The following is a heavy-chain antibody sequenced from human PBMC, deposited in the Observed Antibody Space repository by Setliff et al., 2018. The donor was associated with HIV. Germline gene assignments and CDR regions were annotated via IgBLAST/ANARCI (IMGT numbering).Heavy chain of an antibody. D-gene: IGHD3-22*01. J-gene: IGHJ6*03. Sequence: ASVKVSCKASGYTFSSCDINWVRQATGQGLVWMGWMNPNSGNTGYAQKFQGRVTMTRDTSIGTAYMELNNLKFEDTAVYYCARARRDSYDRGRRNHYYIDVWGKGTPVTVSS. V-gene: IGHV1-8*02. CDR2: MNPNSGNT. CDR3: ARARRDSYDRGRRNHYYIDV. CDR1: GYTFSSCD.